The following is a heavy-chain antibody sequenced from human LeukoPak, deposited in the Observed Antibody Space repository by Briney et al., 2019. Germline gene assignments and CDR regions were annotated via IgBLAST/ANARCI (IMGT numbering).Heavy chain of an antibody. J-gene: IGHJ4*02. CDR1: GGSISRYY. V-gene: IGHV4-4*07. CDR3: ARGGYYDSGSYFDY. Sequence: SETLCLTRSVSGGSISRYYWSWIRQPAGKELEWIGRIYSSGSTNYNPSLKSRVTMSVDPSKNQFSLNLSSVTAADTAVYYCARGGYYDSGSYFDYWGQGTLVTVSS. D-gene: IGHD3-10*01. CDR2: IYSSGST.